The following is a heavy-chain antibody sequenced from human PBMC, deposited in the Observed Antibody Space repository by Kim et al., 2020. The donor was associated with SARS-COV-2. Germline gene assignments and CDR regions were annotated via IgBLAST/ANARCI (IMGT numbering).Heavy chain of an antibody. D-gene: IGHD3-10*01. V-gene: IGHV3-15*01. Sequence: GGSLRLSCAASGFTFSNAWMSWVRQAPGKGLEWVGRIKSKTDGGTTDYAAPVKGRFTISRDDSKNTLYLKMNSLKTEDTAVYYCTTDHAGSGSYYYWGQGTLVTVSS. CDR2: IKSKTDGGTT. CDR3: TTDHAGSGSYYY. J-gene: IGHJ4*02. CDR1: GFTFSNAW.